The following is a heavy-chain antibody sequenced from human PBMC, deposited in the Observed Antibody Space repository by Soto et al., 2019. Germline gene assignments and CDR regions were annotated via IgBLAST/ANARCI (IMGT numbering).Heavy chain of an antibody. CDR3: ARQLSHICDS. D-gene: IGHD3-3*02. CDR2: IKPGTSDI. V-gene: IGHV5-51*01. CDR1: GYKFGSAW. Sequence: GESLKISCKGAGYKFGSAWIGWVRQMPGKGLEWMGIIKPGTSDIRYSPSCRGHVTISADEAVSTAYLQWSSLKASDTAMYYCARQLSHICDSWGQGTLVTVSS. J-gene: IGHJ4*02.